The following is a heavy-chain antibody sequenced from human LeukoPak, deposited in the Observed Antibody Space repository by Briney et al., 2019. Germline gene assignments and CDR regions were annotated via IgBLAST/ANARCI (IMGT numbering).Heavy chain of an antibody. V-gene: IGHV5-51*01. D-gene: IGHD3-10*01. CDR3: ARLPYGSGPRGWFDP. Sequence: GESLKISCKGSGYSFTSYWIGWVRRMPGKGLEWMGIIYPGDSDTRYSPSFQGQVTISADKSISTAYLQWSSLKASDTAMYYCARLPYGSGPRGWFDPWGQGTLVTVSS. J-gene: IGHJ5*02. CDR2: IYPGDSDT. CDR1: GYSFTSYW.